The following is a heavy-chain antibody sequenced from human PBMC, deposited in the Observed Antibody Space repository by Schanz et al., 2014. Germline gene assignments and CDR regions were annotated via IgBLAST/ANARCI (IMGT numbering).Heavy chain of an antibody. CDR1: GGSFSGYY. J-gene: IGHJ6*03. Sequence: QVQLQQWGAGLLKPSETLSLTCAVDGGSFSGYYWSWIRQSPDKGLEWIGEINHSANTTYNPSLKIRVTIPVDSSKNQFSLMLTSVTAADTAVYYCAKDYQDCSSTSCYLWENYYMDVWGKGTTVTVSS. V-gene: IGHV4-34*01. CDR3: AKDYQDCSSTSCYLWENYYMDV. CDR2: INHSANT. D-gene: IGHD2-2*01.